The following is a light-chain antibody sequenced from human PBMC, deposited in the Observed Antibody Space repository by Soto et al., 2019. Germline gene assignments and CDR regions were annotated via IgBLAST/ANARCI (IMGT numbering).Light chain of an antibody. V-gene: IGKV1-9*01. CDR2: AAS. CDR1: QSVSKY. CDR3: QQLNSYPT. J-gene: IGKJ5*01. Sequence: DIQMTHSPSSSTPSXWRCVTIAFRASQSVSKYLNWYQQKPGKAPKLLIYAASTLQSGVPSRFSGSGSGTEFTLTISSLQPEDFATYYCQQLNSYPTFGQGTRLEIK.